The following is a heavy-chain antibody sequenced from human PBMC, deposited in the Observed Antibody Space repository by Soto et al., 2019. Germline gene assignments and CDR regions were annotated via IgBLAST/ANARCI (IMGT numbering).Heavy chain of an antibody. CDR1: GFTFSSYP. V-gene: IGHV3-48*04. CDR2: IRAEDDST. Sequence: EVQLVESGGGLVQPGGSLRLSCAASGFTFSSYPMNWVRQAPGKGLEWISNIRAEDDSTYYADSVQGRFTISRDNTKNSLSLQMNSLRPEDTAVYYCAXDFGFAFDYWGQGTLVTVPS. D-gene: IGHD3-10*01. CDR3: AXDFGFAFDY. J-gene: IGHJ4*02.